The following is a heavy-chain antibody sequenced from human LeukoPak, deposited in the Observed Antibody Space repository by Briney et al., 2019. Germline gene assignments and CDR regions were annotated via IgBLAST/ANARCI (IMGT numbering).Heavy chain of an antibody. V-gene: IGHV3-66*01. CDR2: IYSGGST. J-gene: IGHJ4*02. D-gene: IGHD3/OR15-3a*01. CDR1: EFSVGSNY. CDR3: AKGLAYSFDY. Sequence: GGSLRLSCAASEFSVGSNYMTWVRQAPGKGLEWVSLIYSGGSTYYADSVKGRFTISRDNSKNTLYLQMNSLRAEDTAVYYCAKGLAYSFDYWGQGTLVTVSS.